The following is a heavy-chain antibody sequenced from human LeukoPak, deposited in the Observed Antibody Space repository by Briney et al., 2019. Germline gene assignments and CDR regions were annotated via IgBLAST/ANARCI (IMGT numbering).Heavy chain of an antibody. CDR2: MNPNSGNT. V-gene: IGHV1-8*03. CDR1: GYTFTSYE. Sequence: GASVKVSCKASGYTFTSYEINWVRQATGQGLEWMGWMNPNSGNTGYAQKFQGRVTITRNTSISTAYMELSSLRSEDTAVYYCARGPYYYDSSGRYDAFDIWGQGTMVTVSS. D-gene: IGHD3-22*01. J-gene: IGHJ3*02. CDR3: ARGPYYYDSSGRYDAFDI.